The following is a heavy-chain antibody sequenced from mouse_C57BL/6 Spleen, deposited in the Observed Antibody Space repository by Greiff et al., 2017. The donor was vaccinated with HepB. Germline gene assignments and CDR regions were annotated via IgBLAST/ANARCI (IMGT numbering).Heavy chain of an antibody. J-gene: IGHJ4*01. CDR2: INPNNGGT. V-gene: IGHV1-26*01. Sequence: EVQLQQSGPELVKPGASVKISCKASGYTFTDYYMNWVKQSHGKSLEWIGDINPNNGGTSYNQKFKGKATLTVDKSSSTAYMELRSLTSEDSAVYYCARSYYDYEYAMDYWGQGTSVTVSS. D-gene: IGHD2-4*01. CDR1: GYTFTDYY. CDR3: ARSYYDYEYAMDY.